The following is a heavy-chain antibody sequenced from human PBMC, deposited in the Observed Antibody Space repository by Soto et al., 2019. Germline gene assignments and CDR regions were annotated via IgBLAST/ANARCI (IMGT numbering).Heavy chain of an antibody. CDR1: GGSISSGGYS. CDR2: IYHSGST. V-gene: IGHV4-30-2*01. CDR3: ARGSGYDFARTYYYYYGMDV. Sequence: SETLSLTCAVSGGSISSGGYSWSWIRQPPGKGLEWVGYIYHSGSTYYNPSLKSRVTISVDRSKNQFSLKLSSVTAADTAVYYCARGSGYDFARTYYYYYGMDVWGQGTTVTVSS. D-gene: IGHD5-12*01. J-gene: IGHJ6*02.